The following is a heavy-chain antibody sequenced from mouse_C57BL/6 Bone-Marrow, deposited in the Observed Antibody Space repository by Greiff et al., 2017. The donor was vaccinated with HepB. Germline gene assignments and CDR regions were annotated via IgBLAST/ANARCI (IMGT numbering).Heavy chain of an antibody. CDR3: VRGRLLHYYYAMDY. CDR2: IRSKSSNYAT. J-gene: IGHJ4*01. D-gene: IGHD2-3*01. Sequence: EVKVVESGGGLVQPKGSLKLSCAASGFTFNTYAMHWVRQAPGKGLEWVARIRSKSSNYATYYADSVKDRFTISRDDSQSMLYLQMNNLKTEDTAMYYCVRGRLLHYYYAMDYWGQGTSVTVSS. V-gene: IGHV10-3*01. CDR1: GFTFNTYA.